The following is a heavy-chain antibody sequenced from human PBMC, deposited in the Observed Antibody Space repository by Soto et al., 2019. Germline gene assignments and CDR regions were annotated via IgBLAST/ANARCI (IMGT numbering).Heavy chain of an antibody. CDR1: GDSASRNGVA. V-gene: IGHV6-1*01. CDR3: VRGQFSAFDC. Sequence: QVQLHQSGPGLVKPSQTLSLTCAISGDSASRNGVAWNWIRQSASRGLEWLGRTYYRSTWSSDYAVSVKSRIAVSPDTSKSQFSLQLNSVTPEDTAVDYCVRGQFSAFDCWGQGTRVTVSS. CDR2: TYYRSTWSS. J-gene: IGHJ4*02.